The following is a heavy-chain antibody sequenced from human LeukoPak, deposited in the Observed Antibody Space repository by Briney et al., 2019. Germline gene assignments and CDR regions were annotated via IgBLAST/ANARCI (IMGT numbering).Heavy chain of an antibody. Sequence: GGSLRLSCAGSGFTFSSYGMHWVRQAPGKGLEWVAFIRLDGSNKYYGDSVKGRFTISRDISKNTLYLQMNSLRAEDTAVYYCAKCRSEVPAAINYWGQGTLVTVSS. CDR3: AKCRSEVPAAINY. J-gene: IGHJ4*02. D-gene: IGHD2-2*01. CDR2: IRLDGSNK. V-gene: IGHV3-30*02. CDR1: GFTFSSYG.